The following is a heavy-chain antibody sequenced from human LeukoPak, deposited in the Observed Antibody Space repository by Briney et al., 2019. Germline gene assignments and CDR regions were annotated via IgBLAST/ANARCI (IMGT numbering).Heavy chain of an antibody. V-gene: IGHV4-59*11. CDR3: ARGGWSLDF. D-gene: IGHD6-19*01. CDR1: GGSIRSQY. CDR2: IYYSGST. J-gene: IGHJ4*02. Sequence: SETLSLTCPVSGGSIRSQYRSWIRQPPGKGLEWIGYIYYSGSTNYNPSPKSRVTMSADTSKNQFSLKLSSVTAADTAVYYCARGGWSLDFWGRGTLVTISS.